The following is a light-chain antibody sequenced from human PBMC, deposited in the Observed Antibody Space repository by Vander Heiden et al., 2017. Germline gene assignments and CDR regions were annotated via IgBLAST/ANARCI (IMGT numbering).Light chain of an antibody. CDR3: QQYGSSPWT. CDR2: GAS. V-gene: IGKV3-20*01. CDR1: HIFPISS. Sequence: EIALTQSPGTLSLSPGERATLSWRASHIFPISSLASSQQAPGPAPRLIIYGASSRATGIPARFSGSGAGTDVTITISRLAPEDFVVYYCQQYGSSPWTFGQETKVEIK. J-gene: IGKJ1*01.